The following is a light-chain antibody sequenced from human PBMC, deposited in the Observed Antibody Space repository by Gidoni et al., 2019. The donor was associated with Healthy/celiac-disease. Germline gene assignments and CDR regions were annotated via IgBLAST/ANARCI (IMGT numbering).Light chain of an antibody. CDR2: KAS. Sequence: DIQMTQSPSTLSASVGDRVTITCRASQSISSWLAWYQQQPGKAPKLLISKASSLESGVPSRFSGSGSGTEFTLTISSLQPDDFATYYCQQYNSYSLTFGPGTKVDIK. CDR1: QSISSW. CDR3: QQYNSYSLT. V-gene: IGKV1-5*03. J-gene: IGKJ3*01.